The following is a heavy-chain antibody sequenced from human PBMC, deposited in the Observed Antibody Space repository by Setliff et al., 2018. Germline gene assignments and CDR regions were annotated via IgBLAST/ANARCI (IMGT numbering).Heavy chain of an antibody. J-gene: IGHJ4*02. CDR2: ISHSGST. Sequence: KPSETLSLTCGVSGSSISNDYYWGWIRQPPGRGLEWIGIISHSGSTDYNPSLKSRVTISLDKSRNQFSLHLNSVTASDTAVYYCAKFGPLDLTGDWAFDNWGQGTLVTVSS. CDR1: GSSISNDYY. D-gene: IGHD7-27*01. V-gene: IGHV4-38-2*01. CDR3: AKFGPLDLTGDWAFDN.